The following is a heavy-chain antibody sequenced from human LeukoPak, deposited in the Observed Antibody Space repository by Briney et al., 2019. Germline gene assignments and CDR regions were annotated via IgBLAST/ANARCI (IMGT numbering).Heavy chain of an antibody. Sequence: PGRSLRLSCAASGFTFDDYAMHWVRQVAGKGLEWVSGISWNSGSIGYADSVKGRFTISRDNAKNSLYLQMNSLRAEGTALYYCAKDISSYSSGLDYWGQGTLVTVSS. V-gene: IGHV3-9*01. D-gene: IGHD6-19*01. CDR3: AKDISSYSSGLDY. CDR2: ISWNSGSI. J-gene: IGHJ4*02. CDR1: GFTFDDYA.